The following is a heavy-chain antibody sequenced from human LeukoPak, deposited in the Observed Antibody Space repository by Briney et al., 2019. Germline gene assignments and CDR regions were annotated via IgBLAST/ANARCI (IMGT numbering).Heavy chain of an antibody. D-gene: IGHD1-26*01. J-gene: IGHJ4*02. CDR2: ISSSSSTI. V-gene: IGHV3-48*01. CDR3: ARDHGSYYGNNFDY. CDR1: GFTFSSYA. Sequence: PGGSLRLSCAASGFTFSSYAMSWVRQAPGKGLEWVSYISSSSSTIYYADSVKGRFTISRDNAKNSLYLQMNSLGAEDTAVYYCARDHGSYYGNNFDYWGQGTLVTVSS.